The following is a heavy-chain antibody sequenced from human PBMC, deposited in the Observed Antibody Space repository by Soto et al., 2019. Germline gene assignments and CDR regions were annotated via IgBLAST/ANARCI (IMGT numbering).Heavy chain of an antibody. CDR3: VKDGSSGWPYYYGLDV. CDR2: ISYDGSNK. J-gene: IGHJ6*02. CDR1: GFTFSSYG. V-gene: IGHV3-30*18. Sequence: GGSLRLSCAASGFTFSSYGMHWVRQAPGKGLEWVAVISYDGSNKYYADSVKGRFTIARDNSKNTLFLHMSSLRAEDTAVYYCVKDGSSGWPYYYGLDVWGQGTSVTVSS. D-gene: IGHD6-19*01.